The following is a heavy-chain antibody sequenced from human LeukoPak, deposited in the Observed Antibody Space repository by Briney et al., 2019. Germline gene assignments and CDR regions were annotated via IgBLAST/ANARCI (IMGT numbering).Heavy chain of an antibody. CDR1: GLSVSSNF. CDR2: ISGSGGST. CDR3: AKDPLGYCSSTSCSPGYMDV. Sequence: GGSLRLSCAATGLSVSSNFMSWVRQAPGKGLEWVSAISGSGGSTYYAGSVKGRFTISRDNSKNTLYLQMNSLRAEDTAEYYCAKDPLGYCSSTSCSPGYMDVWGKGTTVTVSS. D-gene: IGHD2-2*01. J-gene: IGHJ6*03. V-gene: IGHV3-23*01.